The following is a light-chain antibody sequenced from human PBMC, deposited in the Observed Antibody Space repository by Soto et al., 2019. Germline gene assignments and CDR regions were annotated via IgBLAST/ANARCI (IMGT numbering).Light chain of an antibody. Sequence: QSVLTQPASLSGFPGQSIVIPCTGASSDVGAYNYVSWYQQHPGKAPKLIISEVSSRPSGVSSRFSGSKSGNTASLTISGLQAEDEAEYYCSSYSSVSTYVFGTGTKVTVL. V-gene: IGLV2-14*01. J-gene: IGLJ1*01. CDR2: EVS. CDR3: SSYSSVSTYV. CDR1: SSDVGAYNY.